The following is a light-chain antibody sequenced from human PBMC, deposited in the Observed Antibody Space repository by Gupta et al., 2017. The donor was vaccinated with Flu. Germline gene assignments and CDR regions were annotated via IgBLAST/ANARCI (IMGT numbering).Light chain of an antibody. Sequence: EIVLTQSPATLSLSPGERATLSCRASQSVSSYLAWYQQKPGQAPRLLIYDAANRDTGIPARFSGRGSGTYXPLTISXREQEDFAGYYCQQRINWPPLTFGXGTKVEIK. CDR1: QSVSSY. CDR3: QQRINWPPLT. J-gene: IGKJ4*01. V-gene: IGKV3-11*01. CDR2: DAA.